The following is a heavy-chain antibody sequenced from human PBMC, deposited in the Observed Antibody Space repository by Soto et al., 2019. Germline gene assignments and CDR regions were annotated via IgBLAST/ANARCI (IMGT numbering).Heavy chain of an antibody. CDR2: ISGSGGST. D-gene: IGHD3-3*01. J-gene: IGHJ5*02. Sequence: EVQLLESGGGLVQPGGSLRLSCAASGFTFSSYAMSWVRQAPGKGLEWVSAISGSGGSTYYADSVKGRFTISRDNSKNTLYLDMNSLRGEDTAVYYCAKTHTRPNWFDPWGQGTLVTVSS. V-gene: IGHV3-23*01. CDR1: GFTFSSYA. CDR3: AKTHTRPNWFDP.